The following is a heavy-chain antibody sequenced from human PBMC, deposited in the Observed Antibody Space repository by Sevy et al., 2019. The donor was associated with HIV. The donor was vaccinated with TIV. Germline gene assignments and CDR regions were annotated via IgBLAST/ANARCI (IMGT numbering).Heavy chain of an antibody. CDR2: IKSNTDGGTT. CDR1: GFTFSNAW. V-gene: IGHV3-15*01. J-gene: IGHJ4*02. D-gene: IGHD1-7*01. Sequence: GGSLRLSCAASGFTFSNAWMSWVRQAPGKGLEWVGRIKSNTDGGTTDYAAPVKGRFTISRDDSKNTLYLQMNSLKTEDTAVYYCTTDSLTNYRNPFDYWVQGTLVTVSS. CDR3: TTDSLTNYRNPFDY.